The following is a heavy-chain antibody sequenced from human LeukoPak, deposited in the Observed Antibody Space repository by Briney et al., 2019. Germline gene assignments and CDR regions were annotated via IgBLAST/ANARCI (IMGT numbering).Heavy chain of an antibody. CDR3: ASGYDYGSGRLRGHWFDP. V-gene: IGHV4-31*03. D-gene: IGHD3-10*01. CDR1: GGSMSSGGYY. J-gene: IGHJ5*02. CDR2: IYYSGNT. Sequence: SQTLSLTCTVSGGSMSSGGYYWSWIRQHPGKGLEWIGNIYYSGNTYYNPSLKSRLAMSVDTSKNQFSLTLNSVTAADTAVYYCASGYDYGSGRLRGHWFDPWGQGTLVTVSS.